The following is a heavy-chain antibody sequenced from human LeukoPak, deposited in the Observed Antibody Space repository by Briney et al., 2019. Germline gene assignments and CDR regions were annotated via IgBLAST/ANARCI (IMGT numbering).Heavy chain of an antibody. CDR3: ASTYGSGSYLHS. J-gene: IGHJ4*02. Sequence: SLRLSCAASGFDFHNYMMHWVRQAPGKGLEWVSEISWNGDTIGYADSVKGRFLISRDNARRSLYLQMNSLRLEDTAFYYCASTYGSGSYLHSWGQGTLVTVSS. CDR1: GFDFHNYM. V-gene: IGHV3-9*01. CDR2: ISWNGDTI. D-gene: IGHD3-10*01.